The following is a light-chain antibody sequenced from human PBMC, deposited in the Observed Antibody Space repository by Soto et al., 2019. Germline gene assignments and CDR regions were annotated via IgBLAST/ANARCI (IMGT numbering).Light chain of an antibody. V-gene: IGKV1-5*03. J-gene: IGKJ3*01. CDR3: QQYHSYPFT. CDR1: QSITNW. CDR2: KAS. Sequence: DIQMTQSPSTLSASVGDRLSITCRASQSITNWLAWYQQKPGKAPKLLIYKASSLQSEVPSRFRGSASGPEFTLTISSLQHDDFATYYCQQYHSYPFTFGQGAKVDIK.